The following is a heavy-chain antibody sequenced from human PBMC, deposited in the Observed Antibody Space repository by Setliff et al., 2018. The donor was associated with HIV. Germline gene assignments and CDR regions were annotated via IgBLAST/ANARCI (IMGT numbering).Heavy chain of an antibody. V-gene: IGHV1-2*06. CDR3: ARGLLGLLPPENY. Sequence: ASVKVSCKASGYTFTGYYMHWVRQAPGQGLEWMGRINPYSGGTNYAQKFQGRVTMTRDTSISTAYMELSRLRSDDTAVYYCARGLLGLLPPENYWGQGTLVTVSS. CDR2: INPYSGGT. J-gene: IGHJ4*02. CDR1: GYTFTGYY. D-gene: IGHD3-22*01.